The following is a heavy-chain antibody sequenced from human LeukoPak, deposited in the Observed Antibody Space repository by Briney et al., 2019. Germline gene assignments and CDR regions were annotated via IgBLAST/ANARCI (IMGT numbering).Heavy chain of an antibody. D-gene: IGHD3-10*01. J-gene: IGHJ4*02. Sequence: GGSLRLSCVASGFTFSSYAMSWVRQAPAKGLEWVSAIDGSGSSTYYADSVQGRFIISRDNSKNTLYLQMNSLKAEDTAAYYCAKYFYDSGSYSFDYWGQGALVTVSS. CDR1: GFTFSSYA. CDR2: IDGSGSST. CDR3: AKYFYDSGSYSFDY. V-gene: IGHV3-23*01.